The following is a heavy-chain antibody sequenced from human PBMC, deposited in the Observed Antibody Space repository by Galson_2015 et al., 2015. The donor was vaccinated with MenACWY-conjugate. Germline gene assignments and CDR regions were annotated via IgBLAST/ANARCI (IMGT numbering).Heavy chain of an antibody. CDR2: ISGSGGST. CDR1: GFTFSRYA. V-gene: IGHV3-23*01. Sequence: SLRLSCAASGFTFSRYAMNWVRQAPGKGPEWVSGISGSGGSTYYADSVKGRFTISRDNSKNTLYLQMNSLRAEDTAVYFCAKEGRLAMSRGGTTVDFWGQGTLVSVSS. J-gene: IGHJ4*02. D-gene: IGHD3-10*01. CDR3: AKEGRLAMSRGGTTVDF.